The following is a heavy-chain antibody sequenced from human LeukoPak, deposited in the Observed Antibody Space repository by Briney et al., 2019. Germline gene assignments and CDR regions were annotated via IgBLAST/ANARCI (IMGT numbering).Heavy chain of an antibody. CDR1: GYTFTSYY. Sequence: ASVKVSCKASGYTFTSYYIHWLRQAPGQGLEWMGIINPSGGSTNYAQKFQGRVTMTRDTSTSTVYMELSSLRSEDTAVYYCARDQGGSSPHYGMDVWGQGTTVTASS. J-gene: IGHJ6*02. CDR2: INPSGGST. D-gene: IGHD1-26*01. CDR3: ARDQGGSSPHYGMDV. V-gene: IGHV1-46*01.